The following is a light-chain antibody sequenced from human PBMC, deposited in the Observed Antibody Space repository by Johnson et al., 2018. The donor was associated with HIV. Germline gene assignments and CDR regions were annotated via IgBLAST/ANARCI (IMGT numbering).Light chain of an antibody. J-gene: IGLJ1*01. CDR1: SSNIGNNY. CDR3: GTWNSSLSVQNSV. CDR2: ENN. V-gene: IGLV1-51*01. Sequence: QSVLTQPPSVSAAPGQKVTISCSGSSSNIGNNYVSWYQQLPGTAPKLLIYENNKRPSGIPDRFSGSKFGTSATLGITGLQTGDEADYYCGTWNSSLSVQNSVFGTGTKVTVV.